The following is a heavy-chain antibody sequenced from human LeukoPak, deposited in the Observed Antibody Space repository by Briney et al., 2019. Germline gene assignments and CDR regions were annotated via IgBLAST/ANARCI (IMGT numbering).Heavy chain of an antibody. Sequence: QPGGSLRLSCAASGFTFDDYTMHWVRQAPGKGLEWVSLISWDGGSTYYADSVKGRFTISRDNSKNSLYLQMNSLRTEDTALYYCAKAIDGYNSGAFDYWGQGTLVTVSS. CDR3: AKAIDGYNSGAFDY. V-gene: IGHV3-43*01. CDR1: GFTFDDYT. D-gene: IGHD5-24*01. CDR2: ISWDGGST. J-gene: IGHJ4*02.